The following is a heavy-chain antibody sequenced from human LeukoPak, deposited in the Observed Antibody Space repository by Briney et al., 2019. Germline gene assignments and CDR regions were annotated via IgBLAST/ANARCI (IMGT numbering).Heavy chain of an antibody. CDR3: ARGGARTTMLINY. V-gene: IGHV4-59*01. D-gene: IGHD3-16*01. CDR2: IYYSGST. CDR1: GGSISSYY. J-gene: IGHJ4*02. Sequence: PSGTLSLTCTVAGGSISSYYWSWIRQPHGKGLEWIGYIYYSGSTNYNPSLKSRVTISVDTSKNQFSLKLSSVTAADTAVYYCARGGARTTMLINYWGQGTLVTVSS.